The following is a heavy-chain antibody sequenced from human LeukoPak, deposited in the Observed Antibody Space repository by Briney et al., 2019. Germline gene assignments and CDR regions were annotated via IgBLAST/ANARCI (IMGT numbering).Heavy chain of an antibody. Sequence: GGSLRLSCAASGFTFSSYGMQWVRRAPGKGLEWVAVIWYDGSSKYYAGSVKGRFTISRDNSKNTLYLQMDSLTAEDTAVYYCARRHFDALDIWGQGTVVTVSS. V-gene: IGHV3-33*01. CDR3: ARRHFDALDI. J-gene: IGHJ3*02. CDR2: IWYDGSSK. CDR1: GFTFSSYG.